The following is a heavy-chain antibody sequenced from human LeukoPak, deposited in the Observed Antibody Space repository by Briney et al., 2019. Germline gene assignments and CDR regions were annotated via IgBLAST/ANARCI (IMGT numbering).Heavy chain of an antibody. CDR3: ARGDSSSWYVQ. CDR2: INHSGST. CDR1: GGSFSGYY. J-gene: IGHJ4*02. V-gene: IGHV4-34*01. Sequence: PSETLSLTCAVYGGSFSGYYWSWIRQPPGKGLEWIGEINHSGSTNYNPSLKSRVTISVDTSKNQFSLKLSSVTAADTAVYYCARGDSSSWYVQWGQGTLVTVSS. D-gene: IGHD6-13*01.